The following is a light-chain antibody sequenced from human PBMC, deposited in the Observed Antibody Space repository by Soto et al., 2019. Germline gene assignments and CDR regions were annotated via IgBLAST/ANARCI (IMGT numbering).Light chain of an antibody. J-gene: IGKJ1*01. Sequence: EIVLTQSPGTLSLSPGERATLACRASQSVSSTYLAWYQQKPGQAPGLLIFGASSRATGIPDRFSGSGSGTDFTLTISRLEPEDFAVYYCQQYDSSPRWTFGQGTKVDIK. CDR3: QQYDSSPRWT. V-gene: IGKV3-20*01. CDR1: QSVSSTY. CDR2: GAS.